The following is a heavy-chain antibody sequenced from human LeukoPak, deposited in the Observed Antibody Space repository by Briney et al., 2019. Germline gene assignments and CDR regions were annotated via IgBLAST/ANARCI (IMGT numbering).Heavy chain of an antibody. J-gene: IGHJ5*01. CDR1: GGSFSGYY. Sequence: SETLSLTCAVYGGSFSGYYWSWIRQPPGKGLEWIGEINHSGSINYNPSLKSRVTISVDTSKNQFSLTVNSVTAADTAVYYCARDRVKRGYSYGSPPNWFDSWGQGTLVTVSS. D-gene: IGHD5-18*01. CDR2: INHSGSI. CDR3: ARDRVKRGYSYGSPPNWFDS. V-gene: IGHV4-34*01.